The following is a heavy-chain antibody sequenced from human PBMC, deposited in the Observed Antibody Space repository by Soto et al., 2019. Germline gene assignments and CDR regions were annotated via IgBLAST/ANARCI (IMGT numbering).Heavy chain of an antibody. Sequence: SETLSLTCTASGGSISSSSYYWGWIRQPPGKGLEWIGSIYYTGSTYYNPSLKGRVTISVDTSKNQFSLKLSSVTAADTAVYYCARLRHDYVAWGQGTLVTVSS. CDR3: ARLRHDYVA. CDR2: IYYTGST. CDR1: GGSISSSSYY. J-gene: IGHJ4*02. V-gene: IGHV4-39*01. D-gene: IGHD3-16*01.